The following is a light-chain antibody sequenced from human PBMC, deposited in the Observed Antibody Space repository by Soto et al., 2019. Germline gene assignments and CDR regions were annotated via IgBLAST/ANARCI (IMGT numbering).Light chain of an antibody. CDR3: QQYGRSPYT. Sequence: DIQMTQSPSTLSTSVGNRVTITCRASQSIGTWLAWYQQKPGKAPELLIYDASRLESGVPSRFSGSGSGTEFTLTISSLQPDDFATYYCQQYGRSPYTFGQGTKVEIK. J-gene: IGKJ2*01. V-gene: IGKV1-5*01. CDR1: QSIGTW. CDR2: DAS.